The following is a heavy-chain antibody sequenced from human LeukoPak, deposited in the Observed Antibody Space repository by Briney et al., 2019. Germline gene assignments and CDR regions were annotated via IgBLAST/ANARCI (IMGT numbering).Heavy chain of an antibody. J-gene: IGHJ4*02. Sequence: SETLSLTCAVSAYSINSGYYWGWIRQPPGKGLEWIGSIYHSGSTYYNPSLKSRVTISVDRSKNQFSLRLSSVTAADTAVYYCASLAAAERFNYWAQGTLVTVSS. CDR3: ASLAAAERFNY. V-gene: IGHV4-38-2*01. D-gene: IGHD6-13*01. CDR1: AYSINSGYY. CDR2: IYHSGST.